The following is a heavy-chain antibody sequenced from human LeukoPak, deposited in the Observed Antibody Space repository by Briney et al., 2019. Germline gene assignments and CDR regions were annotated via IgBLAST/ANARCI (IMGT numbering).Heavy chain of an antibody. D-gene: IGHD3-10*01. CDR1: GFTFSSYS. CDR2: IKQDGSEK. V-gene: IGHV3-7*01. Sequence: GGSLRLSCAASGFTFSSYSMNWIRQAPGKGLEWVANIKQDGSEKYYVDSVKGRFTISRDNAKNSLYLQMNSLRAEDTAVYYCAREFMGSFDYWGQGTLVTVSS. CDR3: AREFMGSFDY. J-gene: IGHJ4*02.